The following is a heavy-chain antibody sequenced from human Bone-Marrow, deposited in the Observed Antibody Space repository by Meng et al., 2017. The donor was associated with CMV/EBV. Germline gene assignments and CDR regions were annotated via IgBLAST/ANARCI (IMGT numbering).Heavy chain of an antibody. Sequence: SGGSVSIGGHYWAWVRQPPGKGLEWIGYIYYSGSTNYNPSLKSRVTISVDTSKNQFSLKLSSVTAADTAVYYCASVVGATTLVPRGWGQGTLVTVSS. CDR3: ASVVGATTLVPRG. CDR1: GGSVSIGGHY. CDR2: IYYSGST. V-gene: IGHV4-61*08. D-gene: IGHD1-26*01. J-gene: IGHJ4*02.